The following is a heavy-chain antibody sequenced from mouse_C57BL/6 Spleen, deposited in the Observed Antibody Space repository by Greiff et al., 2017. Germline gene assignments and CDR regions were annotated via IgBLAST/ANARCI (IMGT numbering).Heavy chain of an antibody. V-gene: IGHV2-5*01. CDR3: AKGAVCYYGSSGYYYAMDY. CDR1: GFSLTSYG. CDR2: IWRGGST. Sequence: QVQLQQSGPGLVQPSPSLSITCTVSGFSLTSYGVHWVRQSPGKGLEWLGVIWRGGSTDYNAAFMSRLSITKDNSKSQVFFKMNSLQADDTAIYYVAKGAVCYYGSSGYYYAMDYWGQGTSVTVSS. J-gene: IGHJ4*01. D-gene: IGHD1-1*01.